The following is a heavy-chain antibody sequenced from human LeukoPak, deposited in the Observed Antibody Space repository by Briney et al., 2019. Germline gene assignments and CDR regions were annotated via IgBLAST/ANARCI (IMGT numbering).Heavy chain of an antibody. D-gene: IGHD1-26*01. CDR2: IYYSGST. CDR1: GGSISSYY. J-gene: IGHJ4*02. Sequence: SETLSLTCTVSGGSISSYYWSWIRQPPGKGLEWIGYIYYSGSTNYNPSLKSRVTISVDTSKNQFSLKLSSVTAADTAVYYCARLDSGSYYPFDYWGQGTLVTVSS. V-gene: IGHV4-59*08. CDR3: ARLDSGSYYPFDY.